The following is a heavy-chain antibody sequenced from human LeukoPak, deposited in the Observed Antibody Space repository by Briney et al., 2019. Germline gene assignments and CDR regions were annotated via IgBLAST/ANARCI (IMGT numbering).Heavy chain of an antibody. CDR3: ANSYDGKIVPFDN. D-gene: IGHD4-23*01. J-gene: IGHJ4*02. CDR2: IYSSGNT. Sequence: SETLSLTCTVSGGSISSHYWSWIRQPPGKGLEWIGYIYSSGNTNYNPSLKSRVTISLDVSKNQFSLKLTSVTAADTAVYYCANSYDGKIVPFDNWGQGALVAVSS. CDR1: GGSISSHY. V-gene: IGHV4-4*09.